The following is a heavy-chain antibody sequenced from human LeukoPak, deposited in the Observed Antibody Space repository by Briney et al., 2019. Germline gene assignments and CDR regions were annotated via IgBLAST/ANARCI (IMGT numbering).Heavy chain of an antibody. D-gene: IGHD4-11*01. CDR1: GGSISSYY. Sequence: SETLSLTCTVSGGSISSYYWSWIRQPPGKGLEWIGYIYYSGSTNYNPSLKSRVTISVDTSKNQFSLKLSSVTAADTAVYYCASHSGGSNSGFNWFDPWGQGTLVTVSS. CDR2: IYYSGST. CDR3: ASHSGGSNSGFNWFDP. V-gene: IGHV4-59*01. J-gene: IGHJ5*02.